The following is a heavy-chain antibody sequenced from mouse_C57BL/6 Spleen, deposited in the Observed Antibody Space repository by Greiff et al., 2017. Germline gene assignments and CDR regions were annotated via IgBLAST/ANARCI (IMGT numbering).Heavy chain of an antibody. CDR1: GYSITSGYY. V-gene: IGHV3-6*01. J-gene: IGHJ1*03. CDR2: ISYGGSN. CDR3: AREGDYYGSSYIDV. Sequence: EVQLQQSGPGLVKPSQSLSLTCSVTGYSITSGYYWNWIRQFPGNKLEWMGYISYGGSNNYNPSLKNRISITRDTSKNQFFLKLNSVTTEDTATYYCAREGDYYGSSYIDVWGTGTTVTVSS. D-gene: IGHD1-1*01.